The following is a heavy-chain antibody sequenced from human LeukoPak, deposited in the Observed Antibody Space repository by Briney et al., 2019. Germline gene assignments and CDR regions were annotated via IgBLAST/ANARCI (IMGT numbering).Heavy chain of an antibody. J-gene: IGHJ5*01. V-gene: IGHV3-30*01. CDR3: FTGSAYYYDS. CDR2: TSPDGKEK. D-gene: IGHD3-22*01. Sequence: GGSLRLSCAASGFTFSRYAMHWVRQAPGNGLEWGAVTSPDGKEKYYADSVKGRFTISRDNSKNTVVLQMNSLSTEDTAVYSCFTGSAYYYDSWGQGTLVTVSS. CDR1: GFTFSRYA.